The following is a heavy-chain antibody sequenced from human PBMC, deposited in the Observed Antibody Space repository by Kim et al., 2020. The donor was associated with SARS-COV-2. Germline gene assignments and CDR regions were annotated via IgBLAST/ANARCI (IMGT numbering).Heavy chain of an antibody. D-gene: IGHD3-10*01. CDR2: IWYDGSNK. CDR3: ARDRLWFGESLEYYFDY. CDR1: GFTFSSYG. V-gene: IGHV3-33*01. J-gene: IGHJ4*02. Sequence: GGSLRLSCAASGFTFSSYGMHWVRQAPGKGLEWVAVIWYDGSNKYYADSVKGRFTISRDNSKNTLYLQMNSLRAEDTAVYYCARDRLWFGESLEYYFDYWGQGTLVTVSS.